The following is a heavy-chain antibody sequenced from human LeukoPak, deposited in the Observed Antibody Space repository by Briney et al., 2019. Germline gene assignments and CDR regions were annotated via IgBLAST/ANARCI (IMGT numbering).Heavy chain of an antibody. CDR1: GYTFTGYY. V-gene: IGHV1-2*02. CDR2: INPNSGGT. CDR3: ARDWWELARIPHAFDI. D-gene: IGHD1-26*01. Sequence: ASVKVSCKASGYTFTGYYMHWVRQAPGQGLEWMGWINPNSGGTNYAQKFQGRVTMTRDTSISTAYMELSSLRSEDTAVYYCARDWWELARIPHAFDIWGQGTMVTVSS. J-gene: IGHJ3*02.